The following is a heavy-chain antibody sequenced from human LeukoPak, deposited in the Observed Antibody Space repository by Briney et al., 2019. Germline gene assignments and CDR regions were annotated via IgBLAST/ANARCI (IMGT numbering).Heavy chain of an antibody. CDR1: GFNFDRYT. CDR3: AKELGTMFFDY. CDR2: AGWAGGTT. Sequence: LGGSLRLSCATSGFNFDRYTIHWVRQAPGKGLEWVSLAGWAGGTTFYSDSVRGRFTISRDSGRKSVYLQMNSLTTDDTAFYFCAKELGTMFFDYWGQGALVTVSS. D-gene: IGHD3-10*02. V-gene: IGHV3-43*01. J-gene: IGHJ4*02.